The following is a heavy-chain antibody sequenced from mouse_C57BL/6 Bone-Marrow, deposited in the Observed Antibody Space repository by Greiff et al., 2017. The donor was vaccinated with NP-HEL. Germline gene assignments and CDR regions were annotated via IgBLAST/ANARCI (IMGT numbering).Heavy chain of an antibody. CDR2: IYPGSGST. D-gene: IGHD3-2*02. J-gene: IGHJ2*01. CDR3: ARSTAQATAY. Sequence: VQLQQPGAELVKPGASVKMSCKASGYTFTSYWITWVKQSPGQGLEWIGDIYPGSGSTTSHEKFKSKATLTVDTSSSTAYMQLSSLTSEDSAVYYCARSTAQATAYWGKGTTLTVSS. CDR1: GYTFTSYW. V-gene: IGHV1-55*01.